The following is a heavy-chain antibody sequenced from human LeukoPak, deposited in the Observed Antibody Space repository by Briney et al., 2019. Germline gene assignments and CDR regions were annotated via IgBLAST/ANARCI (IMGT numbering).Heavy chain of an antibody. CDR1: GFTFSSYN. D-gene: IGHD3-3*01. CDR3: ASGVNYFDY. V-gene: IGHV3-21*01. Sequence: GGSLRLSCAASGFTFSSYNMKWVRQAPGKGLEWVSSISSRSSYIFYADSVKSRFTISRDNAKKSLYLQMNSLRAEDTAVYYCASGVNYFDYWGQGTLVTVSS. J-gene: IGHJ4*02. CDR2: ISSRSSYI.